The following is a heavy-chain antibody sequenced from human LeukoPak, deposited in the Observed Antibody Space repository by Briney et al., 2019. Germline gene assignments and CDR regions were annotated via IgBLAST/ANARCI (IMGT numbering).Heavy chain of an antibody. Sequence: SETLSLTFTVSGGSISSYYWSWIRQPPGKGLEWIGYIYYSGSTNYNPSLKSRVTISVDTSKNQFSLKLSSVTAADTAVYYCARRAAVEQLISYFDYWGQGTLVTVSS. CDR1: GGSISSYY. CDR3: ARRAAVEQLISYFDY. CDR2: IYYSGST. D-gene: IGHD6-13*01. J-gene: IGHJ4*02. V-gene: IGHV4-59*08.